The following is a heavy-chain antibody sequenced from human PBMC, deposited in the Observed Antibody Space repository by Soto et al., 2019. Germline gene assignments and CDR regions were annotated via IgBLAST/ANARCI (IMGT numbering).Heavy chain of an antibody. D-gene: IGHD7-27*01. J-gene: IGHJ4*02. V-gene: IGHV3-30*18. CDR1: GFTFSSYG. CDR3: AKDREGLLTGGLVDY. Sequence: QVQLVESGGGVVQPGRSLRLSCAASGFTFSSYGMHWVRQAPGKGLEWVAVISYDGSNKYYADSVKGRFTISRDKSKNTLYLQMNSLRAEDTAVSYCAKDREGLLTGGLVDYWGQGTLVTVSS. CDR2: ISYDGSNK.